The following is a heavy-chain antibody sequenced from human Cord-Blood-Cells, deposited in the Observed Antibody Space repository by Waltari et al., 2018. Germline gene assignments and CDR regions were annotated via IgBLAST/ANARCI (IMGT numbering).Heavy chain of an antibody. Sequence: QLQLQESGPGLVKTSETLSLTCTVPGGSISSSCYYWGWFRQPPGKGLEWIGSIYYSGSTYYNPSLKSRVTISVDTSKNQFSLKLSSVTAADTAVYYCAGTGDVLDWFDPWGQGTLVTVSS. CDR2: IYYSGST. J-gene: IGHJ5*02. CDR1: GGSISSSCYY. V-gene: IGHV4-39*01. CDR3: AGTGDVLDWFDP. D-gene: IGHD7-27*01.